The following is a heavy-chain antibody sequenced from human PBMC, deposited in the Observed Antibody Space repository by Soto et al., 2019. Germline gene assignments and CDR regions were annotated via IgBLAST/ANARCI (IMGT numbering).Heavy chain of an antibody. CDR1: GYSISSGYY. J-gene: IGHJ6*02. V-gene: IGHV4-61*01. Sequence: SATRSLTCAVSGYSISSGYYWGWVRQPPGKGLEWIGSIYYSGATNYNPSLKSRVTMSADTSKNKFSLNLSSVTAADTAIYYCARAMGDWGTYYYYYGLDVWGQGTTVTVSS. CDR3: ARAMGDWGTYYYYYGLDV. D-gene: IGHD3-16*01. CDR2: IYYSGAT.